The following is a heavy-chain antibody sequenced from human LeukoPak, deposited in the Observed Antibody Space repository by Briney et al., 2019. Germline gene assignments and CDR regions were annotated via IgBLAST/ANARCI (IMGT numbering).Heavy chain of an antibody. V-gene: IGHV1-2*02. J-gene: IGHJ6*03. CDR3: ARVSGYSGYYMDV. CDR2: INPNSGGT. Sequence: ASVKVSCKASGYNFTGYYMHWVRQAPGQGLEWMGWINPNSGGTNYAQKFQGRVTMTRDTSISTAYMELSRLRSDDTAVYYCARVSGYSGYYMDVWGKGTTVTISS. CDR1: GYNFTGYY. D-gene: IGHD3-22*01.